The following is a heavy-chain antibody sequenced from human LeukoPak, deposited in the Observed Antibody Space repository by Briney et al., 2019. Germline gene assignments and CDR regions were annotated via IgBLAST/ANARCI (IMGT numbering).Heavy chain of an antibody. CDR3: ARIYYDSSGYRSFDY. CDR2: IYYSGST. Sequence: SETLSLTCTVSGGSISGYYWSWIRQPPGKGLEWIGYIYYSGSTNYNPSLKSRVTISVDTSKNQFSLKLSSVTAADTAVYYCARIYYDSSGYRSFDYWGQGTLVTVSS. J-gene: IGHJ4*02. D-gene: IGHD3-22*01. CDR1: GGSISGYY. V-gene: IGHV4-59*08.